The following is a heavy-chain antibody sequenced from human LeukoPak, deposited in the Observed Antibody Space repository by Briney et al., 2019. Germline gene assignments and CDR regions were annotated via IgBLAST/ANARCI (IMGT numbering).Heavy chain of an antibody. J-gene: IGHJ6*02. V-gene: IGHV4-59*01. CDR1: GGSISGYY. Sequence: SETLSLTCTVSGGSISGYYWVWIRQPPGKGLEWIGYIYYSGNTNYNPSLKSRVTISVDTSKNQFSLKLSSVTAADTAVYYCARDEWFGTQGGMDVWGQGTTVTVSS. CDR3: ARDEWFGTQGGMDV. D-gene: IGHD3-10*01. CDR2: IYYSGNT.